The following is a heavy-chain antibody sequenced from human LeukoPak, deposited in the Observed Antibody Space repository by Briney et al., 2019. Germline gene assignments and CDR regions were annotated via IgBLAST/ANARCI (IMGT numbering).Heavy chain of an antibody. J-gene: IGHJ6*03. Sequence: ASVKVSCKASGYTFTSYGISWVRQAPGQGLEWMGWISAYNGNTNYAQKLQGRVTMTTDTSTSTAYMELRSLRSDDTAVYYYARTYSSSSIGYYYYMDVWGKGTTVTVSS. CDR1: GYTFTSYG. CDR3: ARTYSSSSIGYYYYMDV. CDR2: ISAYNGNT. D-gene: IGHD6-13*01. V-gene: IGHV1-18*01.